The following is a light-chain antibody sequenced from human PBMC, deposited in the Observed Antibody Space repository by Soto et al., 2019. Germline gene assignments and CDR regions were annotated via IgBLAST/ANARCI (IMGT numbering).Light chain of an antibody. V-gene: IGKV1-5*03. CDR2: KAS. CDR1: QSIGSE. Sequence: IQMTQSPSTLSACIGDRVTITCRASQSIGSELAWYQQKPGKAPKLLIYKASSLESGVPSTFSGSGSGTEFSLTVSSLQPDDFATYYCLQYDNYPLTFGGGTKADIK. J-gene: IGKJ4*01. CDR3: LQYDNYPLT.